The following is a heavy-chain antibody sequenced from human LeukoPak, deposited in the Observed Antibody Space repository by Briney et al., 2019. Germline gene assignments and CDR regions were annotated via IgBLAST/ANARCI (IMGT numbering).Heavy chain of an antibody. V-gene: IGHV4-59*08. J-gene: IGHJ5*02. CDR2: IYHSGHT. CDR1: GASVSSDY. D-gene: IGHD2/OR15-2a*01. Sequence: SSETLSLTCTVSGASVSSDYWSWIRQSPGQGPEWIGYIYHSGHTMSNPSLKSRVSLSLDTSNNQSSLKLSSVTAADTAVYSCARHPFQYPFDHWGQGTVVSVSS. CDR3: ARHPFQYPFDH.